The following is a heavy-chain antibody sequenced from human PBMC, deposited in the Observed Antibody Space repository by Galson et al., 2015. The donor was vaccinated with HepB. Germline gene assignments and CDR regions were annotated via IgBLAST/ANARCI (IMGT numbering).Heavy chain of an antibody. CDR2: FDPADGEI. Sequence: SVKVSCKVSGYTLIELSMHWVRQTPGKGLEWMGGFDPADGEIIYAQKFQGSVTMTEDTSTDTAYLELSSLRSDDTAVYYCATWGVDGFSWYTFDFWGQGTLVIVSS. D-gene: IGHD2-2*02. CDR1: GYTLIELS. J-gene: IGHJ4*02. V-gene: IGHV1-24*01. CDR3: ATWGVDGFSWYTFDF.